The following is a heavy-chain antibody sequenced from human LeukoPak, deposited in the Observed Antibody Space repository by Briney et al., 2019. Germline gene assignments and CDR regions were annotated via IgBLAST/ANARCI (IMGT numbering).Heavy chain of an antibody. Sequence: GGSLRLSCVASGFTFSSYSLTWVRQTPEKGLAWVSIIGGPGAPTFYADSVEGRFTISRDNSKNTVYLQMNSLRAEDTALYFCARGATRATRHFDLWGRGTLVSVSS. D-gene: IGHD2-15*01. CDR3: ARGATRATRHFDL. J-gene: IGHJ2*01. CDR1: GFTFSSYS. CDR2: IGGPGAPT. V-gene: IGHV3-23*01.